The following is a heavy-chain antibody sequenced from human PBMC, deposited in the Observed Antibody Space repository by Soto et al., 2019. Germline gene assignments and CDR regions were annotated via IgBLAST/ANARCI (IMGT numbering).Heavy chain of an antibody. J-gene: IGHJ4*02. CDR1: GYTFTSYY. D-gene: IGHD3-22*01. V-gene: IGHV1-46*01. CDR2: INPSGGRT. Sequence: QVQLVQSGAEVKKPGASVKVSCKASGYTFTSYYMHWVRQAPGQGLEWMGIINPSGGRTSYAKKCQGKVTMTSDTSTSTNYIELSSLRSEDTAVYYWAGGLQGGSGYILWGQGTLVTVSS. CDR3: AGGLQGGSGYIL.